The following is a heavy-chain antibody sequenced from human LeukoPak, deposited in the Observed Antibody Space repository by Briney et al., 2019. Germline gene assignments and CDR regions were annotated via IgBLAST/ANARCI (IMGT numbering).Heavy chain of an antibody. CDR3: ARVKPNYYDSSAYGTFDI. CDR2: SNPSGGST. Sequence: GASVKVSCKASGYTFTSYYMHWVRQAPGHGVEWMGISNPSGGSTSYAQKFQGRVTMTRDTSTSTVYMELSSLRSEDTAVYYCARVKPNYYDSSAYGTFDIWGQGTMVTVSS. V-gene: IGHV1-46*01. J-gene: IGHJ3*02. CDR1: GYTFTSYY. D-gene: IGHD3-22*01.